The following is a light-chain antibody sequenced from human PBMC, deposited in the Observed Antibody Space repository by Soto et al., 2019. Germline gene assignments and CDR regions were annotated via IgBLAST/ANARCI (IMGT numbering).Light chain of an antibody. J-gene: IGKJ1*01. CDR2: GAS. V-gene: IGKV3-20*01. Sequence: DIVLTQSRSTLSLSPGPRPTLAFRASQSVSNNYLSWYQQKHGQAPRLLIYGASNRATGIPDRFSGSGSGTDFTLPISRMEPEDFAVYYCQQYGSSGTFGQGTKVDI. CDR1: QSVSNNY. CDR3: QQYGSSGT.